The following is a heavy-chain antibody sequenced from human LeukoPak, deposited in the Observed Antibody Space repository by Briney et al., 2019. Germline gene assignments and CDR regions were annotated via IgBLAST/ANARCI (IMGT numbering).Heavy chain of an antibody. Sequence: GGSLRLSCAASGFTFSSYAMSWVRQAPGKGLEWVSAISGSGGSTYYADPVKGRFTISRDNSKNTLYLQMNSLRAEDTAVYYCAKGAAVTYYYYMDVWGKGTTVTVSS. D-gene: IGHD6-19*01. J-gene: IGHJ6*03. CDR3: AKGAAVTYYYYMDV. CDR2: ISGSGGST. CDR1: GFTFSSYA. V-gene: IGHV3-23*01.